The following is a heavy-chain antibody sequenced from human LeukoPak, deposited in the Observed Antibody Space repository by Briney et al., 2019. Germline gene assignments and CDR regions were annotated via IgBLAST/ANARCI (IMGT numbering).Heavy chain of an antibody. V-gene: IGHV3-11*01. Sequence: GGSLRLSCAASGFTFSDYYMSWIRQAPGKGLEWVSYISSSGSTIYYADSVKGRFTISRDNAKNSLYLQMNSLRAEDTAVYYCARGSSSSSWYLSDYYFDYWGQGTLVTVSS. D-gene: IGHD6-13*01. J-gene: IGHJ4*02. CDR1: GFTFSDYY. CDR3: ARGSSSSSWYLSDYYFDY. CDR2: ISSSGSTI.